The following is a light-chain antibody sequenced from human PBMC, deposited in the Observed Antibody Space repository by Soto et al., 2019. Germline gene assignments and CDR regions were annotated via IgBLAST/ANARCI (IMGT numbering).Light chain of an antibody. CDR3: QQYGNWPRT. CDR2: GAF. J-gene: IGKJ1*01. Sequence: EIVMTQSPAALSVSPGEGATLSCRASQSIGNNLAWYQQRPGQAPRLLVYGAFTRPTGIAARFSGSGSGTEFTLTISSLRSEDFAVYYCQQYGNWPRTFGQGTKVEIK. V-gene: IGKV3-15*01. CDR1: QSIGNN.